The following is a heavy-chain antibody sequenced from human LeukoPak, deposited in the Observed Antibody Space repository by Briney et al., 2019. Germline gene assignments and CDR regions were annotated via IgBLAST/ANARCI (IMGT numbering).Heavy chain of an antibody. CDR1: GYTFTVYS. CDR2: INPSGGST. D-gene: IGHD3-22*01. Sequence: ASVKVSCKASGYTFTVYSMQWVRQAPGQGLEWMGIINPSGGSTSYAQKFQGRVTMTRDTSTSTVYMELSSLRSEDTAVYYCARAEETYYYDGSGYFDYWGQGTLVTVSS. V-gene: IGHV1-46*01. CDR3: ARAEETYYYDGSGYFDY. J-gene: IGHJ4*02.